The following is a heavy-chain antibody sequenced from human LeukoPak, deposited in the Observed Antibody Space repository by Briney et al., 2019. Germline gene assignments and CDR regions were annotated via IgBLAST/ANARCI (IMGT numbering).Heavy chain of an antibody. D-gene: IGHD3-10*01. CDR1: GYTFTSYA. Sequence: ASVKVSCKASGYTFTSYAMHWVRQAPGQRLEGMGWINAGNGNTKYSQEFQGRVTITRDTSASTAYMELSSLRSEDMAVYYCARDPYYYGSGSSELDYWGQGTLVTISS. CDR3: ARDPYYYGSGSSELDY. J-gene: IGHJ4*02. V-gene: IGHV1-3*03. CDR2: INAGNGNT.